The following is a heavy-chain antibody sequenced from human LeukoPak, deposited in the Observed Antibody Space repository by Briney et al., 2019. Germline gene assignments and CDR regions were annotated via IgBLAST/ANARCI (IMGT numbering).Heavy chain of an antibody. V-gene: IGHV1-69*13. D-gene: IGHD1-26*01. CDR1: GYTFTGYY. Sequence: GASVKVSCKASGYTFTGYYLHWVRQAPGQGLEWMGEIIPIFGTAKYAQRFQGRVTITADESTSTAYMELNSLRSEDTAVYYCARDQIRGNAFDIWGQGTMVTVSS. J-gene: IGHJ3*02. CDR3: ARDQIRGNAFDI. CDR2: IIPIFGTA.